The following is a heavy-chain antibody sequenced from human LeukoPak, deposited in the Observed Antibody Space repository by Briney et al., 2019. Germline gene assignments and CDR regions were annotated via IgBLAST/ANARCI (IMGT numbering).Heavy chain of an antibody. CDR1: GGSISSGSYY. Sequence: SETLSLTCTVSGGSISSGSYYWSWIRQPPGKGLEWIGYIYYSGSTNYKPSLKSRVTISVDTSKNQFSLNLNSVTAADTAVYYCARDPSQSGGYYHDYWGQGTLVTVSS. CDR3: ARDPSQSGGYYHDY. V-gene: IGHV4-61*01. CDR2: IYYSGST. J-gene: IGHJ4*02. D-gene: IGHD3-22*01.